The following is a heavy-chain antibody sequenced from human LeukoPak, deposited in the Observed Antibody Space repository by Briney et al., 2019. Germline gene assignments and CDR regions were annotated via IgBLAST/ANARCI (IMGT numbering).Heavy chain of an antibody. CDR1: GLTFSSYG. V-gene: IGHV3-30*03. D-gene: IGHD3-22*01. J-gene: IGHJ5*02. CDR3: ARDDDTSGHTSHFGS. CDR2: ILYDGTSR. Sequence: GGFLRLSCAASGLTFSSYGMHWVRQAPGKGLEWVAVILYDGTSRNYADSVKGRFTISRDNSRDTLYLQMNSLRAEDTAVYNCARDDDTSGHTSHFGSWGQGTLVIVSS.